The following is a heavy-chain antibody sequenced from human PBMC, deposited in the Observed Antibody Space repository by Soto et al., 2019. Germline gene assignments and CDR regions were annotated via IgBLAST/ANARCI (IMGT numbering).Heavy chain of an antibody. J-gene: IGHJ1*01. V-gene: IGHV3-30*19. D-gene: IGHD3-16*01. CDR2: TSYDGSGK. Sequence: QVQLVESGGGVVQPGTSLRVSCVGSGFTFRSYVIHWVRQAPGKGLEWVALTSYDGSGKYYGDSARGRFTISRDNSRNTVDLQMDSLRLEDTALYYCARWGTTGGLDVWGQGTLVSVS. CDR1: GFTFRSYV. CDR3: ARWGTTGGLDV.